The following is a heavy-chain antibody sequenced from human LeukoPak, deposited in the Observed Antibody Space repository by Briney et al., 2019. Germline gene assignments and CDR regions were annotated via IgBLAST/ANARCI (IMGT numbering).Heavy chain of an antibody. V-gene: IGHV3-21*01. D-gene: IGHD4-17*01. CDR2: ISSSSSYI. J-gene: IGHJ4*02. CDR3: ARDRVNGDYENYFEY. CDR1: GFTFSSYS. Sequence: PGGSLRLSCAASGFTFSSYSMNWVRQAPGKGLEWVSSISSSSSYIYYADSVKGRFTISRDNAKNSLYLQMNSLRAEDTAVYYCARDRVNGDYENYFEYWGQGTLVSVSS.